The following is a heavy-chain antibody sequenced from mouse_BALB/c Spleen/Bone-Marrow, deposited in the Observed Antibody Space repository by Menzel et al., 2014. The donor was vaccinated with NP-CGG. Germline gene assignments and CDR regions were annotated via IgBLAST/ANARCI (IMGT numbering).Heavy chain of an antibody. Sequence: QVQLQQSGPGLVSPSQSLSITCTVSGFSLISYGLHWVRQPPGKGLEWLGVIWAGGSTDYNSALMSRLSISKDNSKSQVFLKMNSLQTDDTAMYYCARSSPYYYAMDYWGQGTSVTVSS. J-gene: IGHJ4*01. CDR2: IWAGGST. V-gene: IGHV2-9*02. D-gene: IGHD1-1*01. CDR1: GFSLISYG. CDR3: ARSSPYYYAMDY.